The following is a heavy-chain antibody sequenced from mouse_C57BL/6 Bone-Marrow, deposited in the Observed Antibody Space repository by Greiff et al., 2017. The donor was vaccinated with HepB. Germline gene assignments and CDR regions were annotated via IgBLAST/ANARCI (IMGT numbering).Heavy chain of an antibody. CDR1: GFTFSDYG. CDR3: ARKPVYYYGSRYLYFDV. CDR2: ISSGSSTI. Sequence: EVQLKESGGGLVKPGGSLKLSCAASGFTFSDYGMHWVRQAPEKGLEWVAYISSGSSTIYYADTVKGRFTISRDNAKNTLFLQMTSLRSEDTAMYYCARKPVYYYGSRYLYFDVWGTGTTVTVSS. V-gene: IGHV5-17*01. D-gene: IGHD1-1*01. J-gene: IGHJ1*03.